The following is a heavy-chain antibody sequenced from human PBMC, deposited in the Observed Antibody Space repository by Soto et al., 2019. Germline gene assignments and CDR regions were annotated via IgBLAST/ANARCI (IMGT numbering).Heavy chain of an antibody. CDR2: IIAGGEST. D-gene: IGHD3-10*01. V-gene: IGHV3-23*01. CDR3: AKKYSYGSGSYLYHFDY. CDR1: GFNFNNYA. J-gene: IGHJ4*02. Sequence: EVKLLESGGGLVQPGGSLRLSCVASGFNFNNYAMTWVRQAPGKGLEWVSTIIAGGESTYYADSVKGRFSISRDNSQNTLYLQMNSLRADDTALYYCAKKYSYGSGSYLYHFDYWGQGTLVTVSS.